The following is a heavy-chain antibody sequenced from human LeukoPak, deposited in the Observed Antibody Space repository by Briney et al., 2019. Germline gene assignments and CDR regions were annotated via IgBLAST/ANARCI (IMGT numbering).Heavy chain of an antibody. J-gene: IGHJ6*03. V-gene: IGHV4-59*01. CDR2: IYYSGST. Sequence: SETLSLTCTVSGGSISSYYWSWIRPPPGKGLEWIGYIYYSGSTNYNPSLKSRVTISVDTSKNQSSLKLSSVTAADTAVYYCAREEGPGYYYYMDVWGKGTAVTVSS. CDR3: AREEGPGYYYYMDV. CDR1: GGSISSYY.